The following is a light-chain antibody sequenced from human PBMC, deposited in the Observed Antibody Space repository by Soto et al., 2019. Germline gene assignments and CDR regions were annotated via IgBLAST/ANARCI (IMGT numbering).Light chain of an antibody. V-gene: IGLV1-44*01. CDR3: AAWDDSLNCRV. J-gene: IGLJ1*01. CDR1: NSNIGSNT. CDR2: YDN. Sequence: QSVLTQPPSASGTPGQRVTISCSGSNSNIGSNTVNWYQQLPGTAPKLLIYYDNLRPSGVPDRLSGSKSGTSASLAISGLQADDEADYYCAAWDDSLNCRVFGTGTKLTVL.